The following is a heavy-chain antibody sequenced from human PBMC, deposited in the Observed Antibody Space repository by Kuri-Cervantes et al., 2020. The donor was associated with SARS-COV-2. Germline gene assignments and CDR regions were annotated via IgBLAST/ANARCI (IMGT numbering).Heavy chain of an antibody. V-gene: IGHV4-39*02. CDR2: IQSTHYT. CDR1: GGSISSSSYY. D-gene: IGHD2-2*01. Sequence: SETLSLTCTVSGGSISSSSYYWGWIRQPPGKGLEWIGMIQSTHYTHYSPSLTSRVTMSIDTSHNRFSMKMSSVTAADSAVYYCARRVEMGGVPAASAFDLWGQGKTVTCSS. CDR3: ARRVEMGGVPAASAFDL. J-gene: IGHJ3*01.